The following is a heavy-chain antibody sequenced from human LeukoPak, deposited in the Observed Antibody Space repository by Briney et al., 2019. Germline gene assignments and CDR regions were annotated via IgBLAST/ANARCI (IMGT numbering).Heavy chain of an antibody. CDR1: GGSISSVGYY. CDR3: ACGGSFWSGYYAPFDY. V-gene: IGHV4-31*03. CDR2: IYYSGST. Sequence: SDTLSLTCTVSGGSISSVGYYWSWIRQHPGKGLEWIGYIYYSGSTYYNPSLKSRVTISVDTSKNQFSLKLSSVTAADTAVYYCACGGSFWSGYYAPFDYWGQGTLVTVSS. J-gene: IGHJ4*02. D-gene: IGHD3-3*01.